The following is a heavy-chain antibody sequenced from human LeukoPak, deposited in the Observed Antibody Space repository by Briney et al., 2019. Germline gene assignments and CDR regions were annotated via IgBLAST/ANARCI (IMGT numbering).Heavy chain of an antibody. CDR1: GFTVSSNY. D-gene: IGHD3-22*01. CDR2: IYSGGST. V-gene: IGHV3-53*01. CDR3: ARDLDYDSSGTDAFDV. Sequence: PGGSLRLSCAASGFTVSSNYMSWVRQAPGKGLEWVSVIYSGGSTYYADSVKGRFTLSRDNSKNTLYLQMNSLRAEDTAVYYCARDLDYDSSGTDAFDVWGQGTMVTVS. J-gene: IGHJ3*01.